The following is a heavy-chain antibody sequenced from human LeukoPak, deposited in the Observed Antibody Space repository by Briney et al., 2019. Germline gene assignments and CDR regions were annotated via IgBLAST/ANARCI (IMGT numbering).Heavy chain of an antibody. CDR1: GASISSGNNY. CDR2: IYHTGST. Sequence: TPSETLSLTCNVSGASISSGNNYWGWIRQSPEKDMEWIGSIYHTGSTYYNPSLKSRVTISVDTSKNQFSLKLSSVTAADTAVYYCARGVRYQIPFDYWGQGTLVTVSS. CDR3: ARGVRYQIPFDY. J-gene: IGHJ4*02. V-gene: IGHV4-39*07. D-gene: IGHD2-2*01.